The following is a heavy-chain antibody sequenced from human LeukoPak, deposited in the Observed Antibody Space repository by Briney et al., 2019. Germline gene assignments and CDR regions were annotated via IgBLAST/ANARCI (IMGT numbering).Heavy chain of an antibody. J-gene: IGHJ4*02. CDR1: GVSFSGYY. Sequence: PSETLSLTCAVYGVSFSGYYWSWIRQPPGKGLEWIGEINHSGSTNYNPSLKSRVTISVDTSKNQFSLKLSSVTAADTAVYYCARRGHGYGSPFDYWGQGTLVTVSS. D-gene: IGHD5-18*01. V-gene: IGHV4-34*01. CDR2: INHSGST. CDR3: ARRGHGYGSPFDY.